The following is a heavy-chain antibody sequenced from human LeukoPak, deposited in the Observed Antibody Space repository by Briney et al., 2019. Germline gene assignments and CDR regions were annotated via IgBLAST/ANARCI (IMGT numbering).Heavy chain of an antibody. J-gene: IGHJ4*02. CDR1: GFTFSTYD. CDR3: ARGSYTSGWGIDY. CDR2: IGTAGDT. D-gene: IGHD6-25*01. V-gene: IGHV3-13*04. Sequence: GGSLRLSCAASGFTFSTYDMHWLRQATGRGLEWVSTIGTAGDTFYPGSVKGRFTISRENAKNSLYLQMNSLRAGDTAVYFCARGSYTSGWGIDYWGQGTLVTVSS.